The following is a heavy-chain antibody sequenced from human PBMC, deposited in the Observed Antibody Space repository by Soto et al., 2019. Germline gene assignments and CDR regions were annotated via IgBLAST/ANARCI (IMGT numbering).Heavy chain of an antibody. V-gene: IGHV1-3*01. J-gene: IGHJ4*02. CDR2: INAGNGDT. Sequence: QVQIVHSGAEVKKPGASVRVSCKASGYSFSTFAIHWVRQAPGQRLEWMGWINAGNGDTKYSEKFQGRVTITGRTSASTAYMDLSSLRSEDTAVYYCATQGRTTTEFDFWGQGTLVTVSS. CDR1: GYSFSTFA. D-gene: IGHD4-4*01. CDR3: ATQGRTTTEFDF.